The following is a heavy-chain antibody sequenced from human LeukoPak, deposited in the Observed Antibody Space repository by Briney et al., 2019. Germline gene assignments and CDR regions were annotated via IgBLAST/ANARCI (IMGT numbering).Heavy chain of an antibody. Sequence: GGSLRLSCAASGFTFSSYAMSWVRQAPGKGLEWVSAISGSGGSTYYADSVKGRFTISRDNSKNTLYLQMNSLRAEDTAVYYCAKVVRATTSYYYGMDVWGQGTTVTVSS. J-gene: IGHJ6*02. V-gene: IGHV3-23*01. D-gene: IGHD1-26*01. CDR2: ISGSGGST. CDR1: GFTFSSYA. CDR3: AKVVRATTSYYYGMDV.